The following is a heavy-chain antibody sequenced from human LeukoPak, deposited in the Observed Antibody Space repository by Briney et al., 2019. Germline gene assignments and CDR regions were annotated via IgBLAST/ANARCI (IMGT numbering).Heavy chain of an antibody. CDR2: ISAYNGNT. J-gene: IGHJ5*02. CDR3: ARNGRYFDWLSYNWFDP. CDR1: GYTFTSYG. Sequence: ASVKVSCKAPGYTFTSYGISWVRQAPGQGLEWMGWISAYNGNTNYAQKLQGRVTMTTDTSTSTAYMELRSLRSDDTAVYYCARNGRYFDWLSYNWFDPWGQGTLVTVSS. D-gene: IGHD3-9*01. V-gene: IGHV1-18*01.